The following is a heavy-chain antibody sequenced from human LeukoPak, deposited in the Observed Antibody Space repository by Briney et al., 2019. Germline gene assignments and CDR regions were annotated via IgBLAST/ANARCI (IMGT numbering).Heavy chain of an antibody. CDR1: GHTFTSYA. J-gene: IGHJ4*02. CDR2: INVGNDNT. V-gene: IGHV1-3*01. D-gene: IGHD6-13*01. CDR3: ARGMGAAGTGFDY. Sequence: ASVKVSCKASGHTFTSYAMHWVRQAPGQRLEWMGWINVGNDNTKYSQKFQGRVTITRNTSISTAYMELSSLRSEDTAVYYCARGMGAAGTGFDYWGQGTLVTVSS.